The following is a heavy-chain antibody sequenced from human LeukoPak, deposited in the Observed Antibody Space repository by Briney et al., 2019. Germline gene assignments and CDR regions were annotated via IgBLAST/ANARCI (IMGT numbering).Heavy chain of an antibody. CDR1: GYTFTSYD. CDR3: ARPSQASSSNTNYYYYGMDV. J-gene: IGHJ6*02. CDR2: MSPNSGNT. Sequence: ASVKVSCKASGYTFTSYDINWVRQATGQGLEWMGWMSPNSGNTGYAQKFQGRVTMTRNTSISTAYMELSSLRSEDTAVYYCARPSQASSSNTNYYYYGMDVWGQGTTVTVSS. V-gene: IGHV1-8*01. D-gene: IGHD6-6*01.